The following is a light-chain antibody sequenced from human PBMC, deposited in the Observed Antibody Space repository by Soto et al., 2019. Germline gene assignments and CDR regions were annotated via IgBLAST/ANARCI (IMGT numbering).Light chain of an antibody. J-gene: IGKJ5*01. V-gene: IGKV3-20*01. CDR2: GAS. Sequence: EIVMTQSPATLSVSPGERATLSCRASQSVNSNYLAWYQQKPGQAPRLLIYGASSRATGIPDRFSGSGSGTDFTLTISRLEPEDFALYYCQHYVERSPITFGQGTRLEI. CDR1: QSVNSNY. CDR3: QHYVERSPIT.